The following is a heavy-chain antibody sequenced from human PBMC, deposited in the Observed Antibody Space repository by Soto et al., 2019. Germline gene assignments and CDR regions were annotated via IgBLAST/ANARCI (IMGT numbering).Heavy chain of an antibody. J-gene: IGHJ5*02. CDR1: GYTLTELS. V-gene: IGHV1-24*01. CDR3: PTDPTLSYIIFRS. Sequence: ASVKVSCKVSGYTLTELSMHWVRQAPGKGLEWMGGFDPEDGETIYAQKFQGRVTMTEDTSTDTAYMELSSLRSEDTAVYYCPTDPTLSYIIFRSWGQGTLVTVSS. D-gene: IGHD3-10*01. CDR2: FDPEDGET.